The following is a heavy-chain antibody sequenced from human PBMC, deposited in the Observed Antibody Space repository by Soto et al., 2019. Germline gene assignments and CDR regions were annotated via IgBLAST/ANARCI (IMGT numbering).Heavy chain of an antibody. V-gene: IGHV3-9*01. CDR2: ISWNSGRI. CDR3: AKDIRYNWNYGAGYYYYYMDV. D-gene: IGHD1-7*01. Sequence: ALRPSCAAPGFTLGDYSIHLGRPTPGKGLEWVLCISWNSGRIVCADSAKGRFTISRDNAKNSLYLQMNSLRAEDTALYYCAKDIRYNWNYGAGYYYYYMDVWGKGTTVTVSS. J-gene: IGHJ6*03. CDR1: GFTLGDYS.